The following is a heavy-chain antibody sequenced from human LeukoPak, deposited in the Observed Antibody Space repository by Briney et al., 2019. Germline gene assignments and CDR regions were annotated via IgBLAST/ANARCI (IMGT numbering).Heavy chain of an antibody. CDR3: AKVNNRGYNDY. V-gene: IGHV3-23*01. Sequence: PGGSLRLSCATSGFTFTAYPMAWVRQAPGKGLEWVSSISGSGGRSDYAESVRGRFTISSDSSSNTLYLQMDSLRGDDTAVYYCAKVNNRGYNDYWGQGTLVTVSS. CDR2: ISGSGGRS. CDR1: GFTFTAYP. J-gene: IGHJ4*02. D-gene: IGHD5-18*01.